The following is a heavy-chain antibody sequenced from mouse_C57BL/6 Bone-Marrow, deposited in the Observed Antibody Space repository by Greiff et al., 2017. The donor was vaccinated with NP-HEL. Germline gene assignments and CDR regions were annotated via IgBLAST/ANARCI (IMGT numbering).Heavy chain of an antibody. J-gene: IGHJ4*01. V-gene: IGHV14-4*01. CDR3: TTDGSSFYAMDY. Sequence: EVNVVESGAELVRPGASVKLSCTASGFNIKDDYMHWVKQRPEQGLEWIGWIDPENGDTEYASKFQGKATITADTSSNTAYLQLSSLTSEDTAVYYCTTDGSSFYAMDYWGQGTSVTVSS. CDR2: IDPENGDT. CDR1: GFNIKDDY. D-gene: IGHD1-1*01.